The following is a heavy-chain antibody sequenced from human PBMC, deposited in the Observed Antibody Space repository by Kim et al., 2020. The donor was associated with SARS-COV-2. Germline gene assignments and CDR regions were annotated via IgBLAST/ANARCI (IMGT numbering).Heavy chain of an antibody. CDR3: ARAAYLMVRGVIRRNDAFDI. CDR2: IYTSGST. J-gene: IGHJ3*02. CDR1: GGSISSGSYY. Sequence: SETLSLTCTVSGGSISSGSYYWSWIRQPAGKGLEWIGRIYTSGSTNYNPSLKSRVTISVDTSKNQFSLKLSSVTAADTAVYYCARAAYLMVRGVIRRNDAFDIWGQGTMVTVSS. V-gene: IGHV4-61*02. D-gene: IGHD3-10*01.